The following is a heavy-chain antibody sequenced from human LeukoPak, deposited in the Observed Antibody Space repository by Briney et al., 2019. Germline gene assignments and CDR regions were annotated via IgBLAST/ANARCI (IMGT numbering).Heavy chain of an antibody. CDR3: ARTVGATVWFDP. CDR1: GYSFTSYW. D-gene: IGHD1-26*01. J-gene: IGHJ5*02. V-gene: IGHV5-10-1*01. Sequence: GESLKISCKGSGYSFTSYWISLVRQMPGKGLEWMGRIYPRDSYTNYSPSFQGHVTISADKSISTAYLQWSSLKASDTAMYYCARTVGATVWFDPWGQGTLVTVSS. CDR2: IYPRDSYT.